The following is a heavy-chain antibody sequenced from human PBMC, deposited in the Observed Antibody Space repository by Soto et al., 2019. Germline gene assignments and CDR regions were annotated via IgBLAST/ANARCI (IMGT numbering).Heavy chain of an antibody. Sequence: NPSETLSLTCAVSGVSMTDYQWGWFRQPPGKGLEWIGEINHSGNTNYNPSLMSRVTISVDTSKNQFSLKLSSVTAADTAVYYCARGYSYGYGPSYYYYMDVWGKGTTVTVSS. CDR2: INHSGNT. CDR1: GVSMTDYQ. V-gene: IGHV4-34*01. D-gene: IGHD5-18*01. J-gene: IGHJ6*03. CDR3: ARGYSYGYGPSYYYYMDV.